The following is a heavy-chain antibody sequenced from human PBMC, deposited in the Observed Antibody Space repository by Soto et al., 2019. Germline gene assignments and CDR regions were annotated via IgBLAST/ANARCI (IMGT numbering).Heavy chain of an antibody. Sequence: SETLSLTCTVSGGSISSYYWSWIRQHPGKGLEWIGYIYYSGSTNYNPSLKSRVTISVDTSKNQFSLKLSSVTAADTAVYYCARVGANDFWSGPTQYYFDYWGQGTLVTVSS. V-gene: IGHV4-59*01. CDR2: IYYSGST. D-gene: IGHD3-3*01. CDR1: GGSISSYY. J-gene: IGHJ4*02. CDR3: ARVGANDFWSGPTQYYFDY.